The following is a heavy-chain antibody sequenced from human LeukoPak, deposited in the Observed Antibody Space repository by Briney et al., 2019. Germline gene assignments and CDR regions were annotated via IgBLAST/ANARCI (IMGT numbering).Heavy chain of an antibody. CDR2: ISYDGTNK. D-gene: IGHD3-10*01. CDR3: ARADYGSGSYYLYYYYGMDV. CDR1: GFTFSSYS. V-gene: IGHV3-30*03. Sequence: GGSLRLSCAASGFTFSSYSMNWVRQAPGKGLEWVAVISYDGTNKYYADSVKGRFAISRDNSKDTLNLQMNSLRAEDTAVYYCARADYGSGSYYLYYYYGMDVWGQGTTVTVSS. J-gene: IGHJ6*02.